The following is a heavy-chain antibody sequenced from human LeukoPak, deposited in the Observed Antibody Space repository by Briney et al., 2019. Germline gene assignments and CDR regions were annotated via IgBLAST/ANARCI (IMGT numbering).Heavy chain of an antibody. CDR1: GDSISNYY. V-gene: IGHV4-59*01. CDR3: ARGRGGIATLDS. J-gene: IGHJ4*02. CDR2: IYYSGST. Sequence: SETLSLTCTVSGDSISNYYWSWIRQPPGKGLEWIGYIYYSGSTNSNPSLKSRVTISLDTSKSQFSLKLNSVTAADTAVYYCARGRGGIATLDSWGQGTLVTVSS. D-gene: IGHD1-26*01.